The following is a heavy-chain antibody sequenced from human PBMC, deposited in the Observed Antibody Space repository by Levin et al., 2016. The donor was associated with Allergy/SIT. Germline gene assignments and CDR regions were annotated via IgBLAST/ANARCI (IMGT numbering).Heavy chain of an antibody. CDR2: INPNSGGT. Sequence: WVRQAPGQGLEWMGWINPNSGGTIYAQKFQGRVTMTRDTSISTAYLEVSSLRSDDTAVYYCARRLPVTGATRPADYWGQGTLVTVSS. V-gene: IGHV1-2*02. J-gene: IGHJ4*02. D-gene: IGHD6-19*01. CDR3: ARRLPVTGATRPADY.